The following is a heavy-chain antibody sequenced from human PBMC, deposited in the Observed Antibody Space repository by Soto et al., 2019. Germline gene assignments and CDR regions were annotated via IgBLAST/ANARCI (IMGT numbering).Heavy chain of an antibody. J-gene: IGHJ4*02. Sequence: PGGSLRLSCAASGFTFSSYAMSWVRQAPGKGLGWVSAISGSGGSTYYADSVKGRFTISRDNSKNTLYLQMNSLRAEDTAVYYCAKVGGYYDSSGYYYSYYFDYWGQGTLVTVSS. CDR2: ISGSGGST. CDR3: AKVGGYYDSSGYYYSYYFDY. CDR1: GFTFSSYA. V-gene: IGHV3-23*01. D-gene: IGHD3-22*01.